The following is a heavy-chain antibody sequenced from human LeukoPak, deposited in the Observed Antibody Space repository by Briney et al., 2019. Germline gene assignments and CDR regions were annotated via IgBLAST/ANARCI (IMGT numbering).Heavy chain of an antibody. CDR1: GFTFRTYG. D-gene: IGHD7-27*01. Sequence: GGSLRLSCEASGFTFRTYGMTWVRQAPGKGLEWVSGITGSSTWTYYADSVKGRFSISRDNSKNTLHLQMDSLRAEDTAIYYCARELVSLGTGYFDLWGRGTLVTVSS. J-gene: IGHJ2*01. CDR3: ARELVSLGTGYFDL. CDR2: ITGSSTWT. V-gene: IGHV3-23*01.